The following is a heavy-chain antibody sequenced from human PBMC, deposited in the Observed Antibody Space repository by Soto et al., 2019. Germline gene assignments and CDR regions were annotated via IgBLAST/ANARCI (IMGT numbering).Heavy chain of an antibody. Sequence: QVKLVESGEGGVKLGGSLGSPWAAPGFFFGKKGRFWVGQAPGKGRGGGAVLQKEGSKEWYADPVKGRFSVSKDNSKNMVYLQMNSLTDEDTGMYYCVKDFSASVRGSYQYYFDHWGQGTLVTVSP. D-gene: IGHD3-16*02. CDR1: GFFFGKKG. CDR3: VKDFSASVRGSYQYYFDH. J-gene: IGHJ4*02. V-gene: IGHV3-30*18. CDR2: LQKEGSKE.